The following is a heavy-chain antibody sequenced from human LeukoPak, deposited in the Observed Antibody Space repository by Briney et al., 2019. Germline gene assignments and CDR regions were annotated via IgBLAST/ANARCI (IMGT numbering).Heavy chain of an antibody. CDR3: ARGVVVHYTWFDP. Sequence: GASVKVSCKASGYRFTSYGISWVRQAPGQGLEWMGWISANDGSANYTQKLQGRVTMTTDTSTCTAYMEIRDLRSDDTAVYYCARGVVVHYTWFDPWGQGTLVTVSS. V-gene: IGHV1-18*01. CDR1: GYRFTSYG. CDR2: ISANDGSA. J-gene: IGHJ5*02. D-gene: IGHD2-2*01.